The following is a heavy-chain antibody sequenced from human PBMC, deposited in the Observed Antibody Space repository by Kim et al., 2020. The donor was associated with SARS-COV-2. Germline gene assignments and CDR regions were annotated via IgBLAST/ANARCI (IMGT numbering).Heavy chain of an antibody. J-gene: IGHJ6*03. CDR2: IYYSGST. Sequence: SETLSLTCTVSGGSISSYYWSWIRQPPGKGLEWIGYIYYSGSTNYNPSLKSRVTISVDTSKNQFSLKLSSVTAADTAVYYCARESYDFWSGYYKATIYYYMDVGGRGTAVTVSS. V-gene: IGHV4-59*01. D-gene: IGHD3-3*01. CDR3: ARESYDFWSGYYKATIYYYMDV. CDR1: GGSISSYY.